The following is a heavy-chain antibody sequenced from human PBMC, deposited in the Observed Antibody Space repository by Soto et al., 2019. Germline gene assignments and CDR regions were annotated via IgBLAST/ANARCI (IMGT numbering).Heavy chain of an antibody. V-gene: IGHV3-33*01. Sequence: QVQLVESGGGVVQPGRSLRLSCTASGFTFSSYGMHWVRQAPGKGLEWVAVIWYDGSNKYYADSVKGRFTISRDNSKNTLYLQTNSLTAEDTAVYYCARDKLLAVAGMGALDYWGQGTLVTVSS. CDR2: IWYDGSNK. CDR1: GFTFSSYG. CDR3: ARDKLLAVAGMGALDY. D-gene: IGHD6-19*01. J-gene: IGHJ4*02.